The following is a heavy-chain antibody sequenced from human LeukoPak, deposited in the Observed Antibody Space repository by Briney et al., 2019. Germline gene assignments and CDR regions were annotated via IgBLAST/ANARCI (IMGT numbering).Heavy chain of an antibody. CDR1: GYIFTDYY. J-gene: IGHJ6*03. V-gene: IGHV1-2*06. CDR3: ARDVRGGDSRPPSYNYYHYLDV. CDR2: FNPNTGGTPYV. Sequence: ASVKVSCKASGYIFTDYYMHWVRQAPGQGLEWMGRFNPNTGGTPYVRYAQKFQGRVTMTRDTSLSTAYMELSRLGSDDTAVYYCARDVRGGDSRPPSYNYYHYLDVWGKGTTVTVSS. D-gene: IGHD2-21*02.